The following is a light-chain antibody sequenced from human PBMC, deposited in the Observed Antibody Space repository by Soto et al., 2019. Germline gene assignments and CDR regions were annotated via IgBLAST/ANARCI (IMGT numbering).Light chain of an antibody. CDR2: GAS. J-gene: IGKJ1*01. V-gene: IGKV3D-15*01. CDR3: QQYNNWPRT. CDR1: QSVSSN. Sequence: EIVLTQSPGTLSLSPGERATLSCRASQSVSSNSLAWYQQKPGQAPRLLIYGASTRATGIPARFSGSGSGTEFTLTISSLQSEDFAVYYCQQYNNWPRTFGQGTKV.